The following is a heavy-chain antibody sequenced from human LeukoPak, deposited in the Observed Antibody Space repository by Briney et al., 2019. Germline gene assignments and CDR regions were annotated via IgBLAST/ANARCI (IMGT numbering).Heavy chain of an antibody. CDR2: IYTSGST. CDR3: ARGRGYGSGSYYGYYFDY. Sequence: SETLSLTCTVSGGSISGGSYYWSWIRQPAGKGLEWIGRIYTSGSTNYNPSLKSRVTISVDTSKNQFSLKLSSVTAADTAVYYCARGRGYGSGSYYGYYFDYWGQGTLVTVSS. D-gene: IGHD3-10*01. V-gene: IGHV4-61*02. CDR1: GGSISGGSYY. J-gene: IGHJ4*02.